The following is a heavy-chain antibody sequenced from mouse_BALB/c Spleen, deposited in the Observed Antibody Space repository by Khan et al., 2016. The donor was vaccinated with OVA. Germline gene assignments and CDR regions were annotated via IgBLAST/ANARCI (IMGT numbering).Heavy chain of an antibody. Sequence: QVQLQQSGAALAKPGASVKMSYKASGYTFSTYWMHWVKQRPGQGLEWIGYINPTSGYTDYNEKFKDKATLSADKSSSTAYMQLSRLTSEDSAVYYCTRDRIDYWGQGTTLTVSS. CDR1: GYTFSTYW. CDR3: TRDRIDY. CDR2: INPTSGYT. V-gene: IGHV1-7*01. J-gene: IGHJ2*01.